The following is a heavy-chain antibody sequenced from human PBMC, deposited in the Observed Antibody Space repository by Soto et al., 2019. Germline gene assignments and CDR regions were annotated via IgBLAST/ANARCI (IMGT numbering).Heavy chain of an antibody. D-gene: IGHD3-10*01. CDR3: AAYYYGSGSYFD. V-gene: IGHV1-69*13. CDR1: GGTFSSYA. Sequence: ASVKVSCKASGGTFSSYAISWVRQAPGQGLEWMGGIIPIFGTANYAQKFQGRVTITADESTSTAYMELSSLRSEDTAVYYCAAYYYGSGSYFDWGQGTLVTVSS. CDR2: IIPIFGTA. J-gene: IGHJ4*02.